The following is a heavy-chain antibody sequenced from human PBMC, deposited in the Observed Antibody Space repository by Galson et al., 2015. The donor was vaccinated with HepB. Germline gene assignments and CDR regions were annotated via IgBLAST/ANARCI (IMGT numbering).Heavy chain of an antibody. CDR1: GGSISSSSYY. CDR3: ARVLAAPQKIVVVPAAHNWFDP. D-gene: IGHD2-2*01. CDR2: IYYSGST. J-gene: IGHJ5*02. Sequence: ETLSLTCTVSGGSISSSSYYWGWIRQPPGKGLEWIGSIYYSGSTYYNPSLKSRVTISVDTSKNQFSLKLSSVTAADTAVYYCARVLAAPQKIVVVPAAHNWFDPWGQGTLVTVSS. V-gene: IGHV4-39*07.